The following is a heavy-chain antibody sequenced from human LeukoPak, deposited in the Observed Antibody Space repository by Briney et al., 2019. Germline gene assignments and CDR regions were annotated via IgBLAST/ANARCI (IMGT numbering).Heavy chain of an antibody. Sequence: GASVKVSCKALGYTFTGYYMHWVRQAPGHGLEWMGWINPNSGSRSYAQKFQGRVTMTRDTSISTAYMELSRLKSDDTAVYYCARGDGYSYGYLGYWGQGTLVTVSS. J-gene: IGHJ4*02. CDR2: INPNSGSR. V-gene: IGHV1-2*02. D-gene: IGHD5-18*01. CDR3: ARGDGYSYGYLGY. CDR1: GYTFTGYY.